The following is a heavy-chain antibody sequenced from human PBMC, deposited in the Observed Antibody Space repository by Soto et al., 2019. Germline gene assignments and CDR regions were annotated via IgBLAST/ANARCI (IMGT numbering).Heavy chain of an antibody. CDR2: INSEGSST. D-gene: IGHD3-9*01. CDR3: ARDSVLRYFDWFHQGVYGMDV. V-gene: IGHV3-74*01. CDR1: GFTFSSYW. J-gene: IGHJ6*02. Sequence: GGSLRLSCAASGFTFSSYWMHWVRQAPGKGLVWVSRINSEGSSTNYADSVKGRFTISRDNAKNTLFLQMNSLGAEDTALYYCARDSVLRYFDWFHQGVYGMDVWGQGTTVTVSS.